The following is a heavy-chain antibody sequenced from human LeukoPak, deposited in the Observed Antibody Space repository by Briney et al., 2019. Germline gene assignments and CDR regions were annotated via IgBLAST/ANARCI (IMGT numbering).Heavy chain of an antibody. CDR1: GGSISSYY. CDR3: ARDLVRYSSSWYRGADAFDI. V-gene: IGHV4-59*01. J-gene: IGHJ3*02. D-gene: IGHD6-13*01. Sequence: SETLSLTCTVSGGSISSYYWSWIRQPPGKGLEWIGYIYYSWSTNYNPSLKSRVTISVDTSKNQFSLKLSPVTAADTAVYYCARDLVRYSSSWYRGADAFDIWGQGTMVTVSS. CDR2: IYYSWST.